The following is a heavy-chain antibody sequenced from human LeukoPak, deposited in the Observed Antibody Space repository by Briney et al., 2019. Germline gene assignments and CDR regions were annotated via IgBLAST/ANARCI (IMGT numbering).Heavy chain of an antibody. J-gene: IGHJ4*02. Sequence: GGSLRLSCAASGFTFSTYGMSWVRQAPGKGLERVSVTSGSGGSTYSADSVKGRFTISRDNTKNTLYLQMNSLRTEDTAVYYCARGGLGSAFDNWGQGTLVTVSS. CDR3: ARGGLGSAFDN. D-gene: IGHD6-19*01. CDR1: GFTFSTYG. V-gene: IGHV3-23*01. CDR2: TSGSGGST.